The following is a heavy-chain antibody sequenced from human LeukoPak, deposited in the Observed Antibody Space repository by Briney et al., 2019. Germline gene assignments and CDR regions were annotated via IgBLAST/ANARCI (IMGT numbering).Heavy chain of an antibody. Sequence: GASVKVSCKASGYTFTGYYLHWVRQAPGQGLEWMGWINPNSGDTNYAQKFQGRVTMTRDTSIGTAYMELTRLRSDDTAVYYCARGVGSSGLLNYWGQRTLVTVSS. D-gene: IGHD6-19*01. J-gene: IGHJ4*02. CDR1: GYTFTGYY. V-gene: IGHV1-2*02. CDR2: INPNSGDT. CDR3: ARGVGSSGLLNY.